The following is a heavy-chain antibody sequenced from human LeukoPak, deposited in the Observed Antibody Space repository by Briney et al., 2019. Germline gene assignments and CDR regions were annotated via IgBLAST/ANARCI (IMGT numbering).Heavy chain of an antibody. CDR2: IYYSGST. CDR3: ARDFKYYYDSSGPYDAFDI. Sequence: SQTLSLTCTVSGGSISGGDYYWSWIRQPPGKGLEWTGYIYYSGSTYYNPSLKSRVTISVDTSKNQFSLKLSSVTAADTAVYYCARDFKYYYDSSGPYDAFDIWGQGTMVTVSS. V-gene: IGHV4-30-4*08. D-gene: IGHD3-22*01. J-gene: IGHJ3*02. CDR1: GGSISGGDYY.